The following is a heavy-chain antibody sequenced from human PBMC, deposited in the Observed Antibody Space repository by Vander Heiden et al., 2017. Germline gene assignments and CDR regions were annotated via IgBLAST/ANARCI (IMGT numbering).Heavy chain of an antibody. J-gene: IGHJ4*02. V-gene: IGHV3-23*01. Sequence: EVQLLESGGGFVQPGVSLRLSCAASGSPLRPLAISWVRQAPGKGLEWVSGISSSDDSTYYADAVKGRFTISRDTSKNTLYLQMNSLRVEDTAVYYCTNQKGYCSGGSCYPLFDYWGQGTLVTVSS. CDR3: TNQKGYCSGGSCYPLFDY. D-gene: IGHD2-15*01. CDR2: ISSSDDST. CDR1: GSPLRPLA.